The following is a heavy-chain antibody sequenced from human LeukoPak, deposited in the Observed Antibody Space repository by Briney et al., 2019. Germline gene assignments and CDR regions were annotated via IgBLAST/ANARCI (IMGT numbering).Heavy chain of an antibody. V-gene: IGHV3-7*03. CDR2: IKQDGSQK. D-gene: IGHD3-22*01. J-gene: IGHJ4*02. Sequence: QTGGSLKLSCAASGFTFNNYWMSWVRQAPGKGLQWVANIKQDGSQKFYVDSVKGRFTISRDNSKNTLYLQMNSLRAEDTAVYYCAKELYPARYYYDSSGYLDYWGQGTLVTVSS. CDR1: GFTFNNYW. CDR3: AKELYPARYYYDSSGYLDY.